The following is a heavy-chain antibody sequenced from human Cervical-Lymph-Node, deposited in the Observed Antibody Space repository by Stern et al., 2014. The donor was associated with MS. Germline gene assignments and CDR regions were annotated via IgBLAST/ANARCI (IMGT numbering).Heavy chain of an antibody. CDR1: GGSISSYY. D-gene: IGHD4-11*01. Sequence: QLQLQESGPGLVKPSETLSLTCTVSGGSISSYYWSWIRQPPGKGLEWIGYIYYSGSTNYNPSLKSRVTISVDTSKNQFSLKLSSVTAADTAVYYCARDSLHSKSALDYWGQGTLVTVSS. J-gene: IGHJ4*02. CDR2: IYYSGST. V-gene: IGHV4-59*01. CDR3: ARDSLHSKSALDY.